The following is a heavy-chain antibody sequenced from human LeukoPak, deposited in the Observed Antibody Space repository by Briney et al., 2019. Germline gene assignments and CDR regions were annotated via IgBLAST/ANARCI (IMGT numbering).Heavy chain of an antibody. CDR2: IKQDGSEK. CDR1: GFTFISYW. V-gene: IGHV3-7*01. CDR3: ARVRRITMVRGTTEYYFDY. D-gene: IGHD3-10*01. J-gene: IGHJ4*02. Sequence: GSLRLSCAASGFTFISYWMSWVRQAPGKGLEWVANIKQDGSEKYYVDSVKGRFTISRDNAKNSLYLQMNSLRAEDTAVYYCARVRRITMVRGTTEYYFDYWGRGTLVTVSS.